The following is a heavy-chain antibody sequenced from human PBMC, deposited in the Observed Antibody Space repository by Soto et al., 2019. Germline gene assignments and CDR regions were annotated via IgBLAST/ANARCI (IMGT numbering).Heavy chain of an antibody. V-gene: IGHV1-18*01. D-gene: IGHD3-22*01. CDR1: GYTFTSYG. Sequence: QVQLVQSGAEVKKPGASVKVSCKASGYTFTSYGISWVRQAPGQGLECMGWISAYNGNTNYAQKLQGRVTMTTDTSTSTDYMELRSLRYDDTAVYSCASVTTTDYFDYWGQGSLVTVSS. J-gene: IGHJ4*02. CDR2: ISAYNGNT. CDR3: ASVTTTDYFDY.